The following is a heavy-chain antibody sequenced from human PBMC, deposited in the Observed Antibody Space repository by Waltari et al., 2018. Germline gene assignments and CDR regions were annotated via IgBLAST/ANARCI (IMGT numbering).Heavy chain of an antibody. Sequence: QLQLQESGPGLVKPSETLSLTCTVSGGAISSSSYYWGWLRQPPGKGLEWIGSSYYSGSTYYNPSLKSRVTISVDTSKNQFSLKLSSVTAADTAVYYCARESSSWAFDYWGQGTLVTVSS. J-gene: IGHJ4*02. CDR3: ARESSSWAFDY. D-gene: IGHD6-13*01. CDR2: SYYSGST. V-gene: IGHV4-39*07. CDR1: GGAISSSSYY.